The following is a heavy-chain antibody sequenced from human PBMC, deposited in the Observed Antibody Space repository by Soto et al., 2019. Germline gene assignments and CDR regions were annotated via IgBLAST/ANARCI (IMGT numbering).Heavy chain of an antibody. CDR3: AKDVDIVVVGYFDY. Sequence: LRLSCAASGFTFSSYAMSWVRQAPGKGLEWVSAISGSGGSTYYADSVKGRFTISRDNSKNTLYLQMNSLRAEDTAVYYCAKDVDIVVVGYFDYWGQGTLVTVSS. D-gene: IGHD2-21*01. V-gene: IGHV3-23*01. J-gene: IGHJ4*02. CDR2: ISGSGGST. CDR1: GFTFSSYA.